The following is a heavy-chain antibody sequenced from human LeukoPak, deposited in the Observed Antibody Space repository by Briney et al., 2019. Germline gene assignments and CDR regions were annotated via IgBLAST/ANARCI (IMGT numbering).Heavy chain of an antibody. CDR1: GYTFTSYD. D-gene: IGHD3-9*01. CDR2: MNPNSGNT. Sequence: ASVKVSCKASGYTFTSYDINWVRQATGQGLEWMGWMNPNSGNTGYAQKFQGRVTMTRNTSISTAYMELSSLRSEDTAVYYCATARRYFDWLSLGYWGQGTLVTVSS. V-gene: IGHV1-8*01. CDR3: ATARRYFDWLSLGY. J-gene: IGHJ4*02.